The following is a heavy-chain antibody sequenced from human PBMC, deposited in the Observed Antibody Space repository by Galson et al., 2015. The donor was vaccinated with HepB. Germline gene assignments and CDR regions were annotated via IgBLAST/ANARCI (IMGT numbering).Heavy chain of an antibody. CDR2: IWYDGSNK. J-gene: IGHJ6*02. V-gene: IGHV3-33*01. CDR3: ASDYYDSSGYYQHGMDV. D-gene: IGHD3-22*01. Sequence: TLRLSCAASGFTFSSYGMHWVRQAPGKGLEWVAVIWYDGSNKYYADSVKGRFTISRDNSKNTLYLQMNSLRAEDTAVYYCASDYYDSSGYYQHGMDVWGQGTTVTVSS. CDR1: GFTFSSYG.